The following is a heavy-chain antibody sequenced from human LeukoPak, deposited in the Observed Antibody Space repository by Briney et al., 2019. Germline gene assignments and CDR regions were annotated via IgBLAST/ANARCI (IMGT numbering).Heavy chain of an antibody. CDR2: IYYSGST. V-gene: IGHV4-59*12. CDR1: GGSISSYY. CDR3: ARVEQIAAAAPPAFDI. Sequence: PSETLSLTCTVSGGSISSYYWSWIRQPPGKGLEWIGYIYYSGSTNYNPSLKSRVTISVDTSKNQFSLKLSSVTAADTAVYYCARVEQIAAAAPPAFDIWGQGTMVTVSS. J-gene: IGHJ3*02. D-gene: IGHD6-13*01.